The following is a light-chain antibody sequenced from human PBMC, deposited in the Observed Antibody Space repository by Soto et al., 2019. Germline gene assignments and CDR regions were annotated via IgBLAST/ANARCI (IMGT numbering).Light chain of an antibody. Sequence: EIVMTQSPATLSVSPGERATLSCRASQSVSSNLAWYQQKPGQAPRLLIYGASTRATVIPARFSGSGSGTEFTLTISSLQSGDFAVYYCQQYNNWPPTFGQGTKVEIK. V-gene: IGKV3-15*01. CDR1: QSVSSN. J-gene: IGKJ1*01. CDR2: GAS. CDR3: QQYNNWPPT.